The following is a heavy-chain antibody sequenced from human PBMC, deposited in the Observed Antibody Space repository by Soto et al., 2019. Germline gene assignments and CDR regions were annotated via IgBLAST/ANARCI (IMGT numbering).Heavy chain of an antibody. Sequence: ASVKVSCKASGGTFSSYAISWVRQAPGQGLEWMGWISAYNGNTNYAQKLQGRVTMTTDTSTSTAYMELRSLRSDDTAVYYCARTYYYDSSGYYLSYWGQGTLVTVSS. V-gene: IGHV1-18*01. CDR3: ARTYYYDSSGYYLSY. CDR2: ISAYNGNT. D-gene: IGHD3-22*01. CDR1: GGTFSSYA. J-gene: IGHJ4*02.